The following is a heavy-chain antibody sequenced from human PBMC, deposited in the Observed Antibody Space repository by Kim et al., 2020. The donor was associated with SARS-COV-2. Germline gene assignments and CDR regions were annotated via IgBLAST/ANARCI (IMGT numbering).Heavy chain of an antibody. V-gene: IGHV3-33*01. Sequence: YAESVKGRFTISRENSKNTLYLQMNSLRAEDTAVYYCARTLVLSGYYGMDVWGQGTTVTVSS. CDR3: ARTLVLSGYYGMDV. D-gene: IGHD3-10*01. J-gene: IGHJ6*02.